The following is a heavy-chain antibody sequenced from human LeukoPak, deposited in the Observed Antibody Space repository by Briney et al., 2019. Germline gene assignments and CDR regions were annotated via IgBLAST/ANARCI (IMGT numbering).Heavy chain of an antibody. CDR1: GGSFSGYY. Sequence: SETLSLTCAVYGGSFSGYYWGWIRQPPGKGLEWIGSIYHSGSTYYNPSLKSRVTISVDTSKNQFSLKLSSVTAADTAVYYCARDVYYYDSSGRYYFGYWGQGTLVTVSS. CDR3: ARDVYYYDSSGRYYFGY. J-gene: IGHJ4*02. CDR2: IYHSGST. V-gene: IGHV4-38-2*02. D-gene: IGHD3-22*01.